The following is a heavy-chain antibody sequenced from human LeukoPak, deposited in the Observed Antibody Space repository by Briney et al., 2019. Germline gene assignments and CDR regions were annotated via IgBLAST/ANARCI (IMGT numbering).Heavy chain of an antibody. D-gene: IGHD3-16*01. J-gene: IGHJ5*02. CDR2: IYPGDSDT. V-gene: IGHV5-51*01. CDR1: GYSFTNYW. Sequence: GESLKISCKGSGYSFTNYWIGWVRQMPGKGLEWMGIIYPGDSDTRYSPSFQGQVTISADKSISTAYLQWSSLKASDTAMYYCAIFDFLFGEIDNWFDPWGQGNQVTVSS. CDR3: AIFDFLFGEIDNWFDP.